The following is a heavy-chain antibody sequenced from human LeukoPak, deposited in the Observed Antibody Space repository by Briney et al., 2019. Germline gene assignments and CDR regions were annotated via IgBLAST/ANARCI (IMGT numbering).Heavy chain of an antibody. CDR2: IYTIGST. V-gene: IGHV4-61*02. D-gene: IGHD1-1*01. J-gene: IGHJ4*02. CDR3: ARATTIWYNWNDAYVDY. Sequence: SSETLSLTCTVPGGSISSGSYYWSWIRQPAGKGLEWIGRIYTIGSTNYNPSLKSRVTISVDTSKNQSSLKLSSVTAADTAVYYCARATTIWYNWNDAYVDYWGQGTLITVSS. CDR1: GGSISSGSYY.